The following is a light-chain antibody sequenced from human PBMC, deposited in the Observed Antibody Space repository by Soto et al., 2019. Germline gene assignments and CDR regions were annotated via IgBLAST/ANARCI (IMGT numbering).Light chain of an antibody. V-gene: IGKV3-11*01. Sequence: EIVLTQSPATVSLSPGESATLSCRASQIVSRHLAWYQQKPGQAPSLLIYDISTRDTGVPARFSGSGSGTDFTLTISSLEPEDSAVYYCQQRNNWPRNTFGQGTKLEIK. CDR3: QQRNNWPRNT. CDR1: QIVSRH. J-gene: IGKJ2*01. CDR2: DIS.